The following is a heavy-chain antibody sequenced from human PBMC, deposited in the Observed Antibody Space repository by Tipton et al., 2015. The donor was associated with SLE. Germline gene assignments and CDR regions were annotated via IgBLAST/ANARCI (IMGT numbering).Heavy chain of an antibody. D-gene: IGHD3-9*01. CDR2: ISGSGATT. CDR3: ARDRGRDYDTLTGYRRH. J-gene: IGHJ4*02. CDR1: GFTFSDYW. Sequence: SLRLSCAASGFTFSDYWMTWVRQAPGKGLEWVSSISGSGATTYYADSVKGRFTISRDNSKGTLNLQMNSLRAEDTAVYYCARDRGRDYDTLTGYRRHWGQGTLVAASS. V-gene: IGHV3-23*01.